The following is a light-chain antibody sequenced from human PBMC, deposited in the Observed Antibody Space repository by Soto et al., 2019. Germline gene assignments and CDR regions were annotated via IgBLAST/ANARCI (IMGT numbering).Light chain of an antibody. Sequence: DIVMTPSPDSLAVSLGERATINCKSSQSVLFSSNNKNYLAWYQQKPGQPPKLLIYWASTRESGVPDRFSGSGSGTDFTLTISRLEPVDFAVYYCQHYTSSPPITFGQGTRLEI. CDR2: WAS. V-gene: IGKV4-1*01. CDR1: QSVLFSSNNKNY. CDR3: QHYTSSPPIT. J-gene: IGKJ5*01.